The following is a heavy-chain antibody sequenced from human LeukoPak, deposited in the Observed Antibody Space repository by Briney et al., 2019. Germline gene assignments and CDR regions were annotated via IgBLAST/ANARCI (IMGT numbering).Heavy chain of an antibody. CDR1: GGSFSGYY. CDR3: ARGLSVCGGDCYPRPRYYFDY. CDR2: INHSGST. J-gene: IGHJ4*02. D-gene: IGHD2-21*02. V-gene: IGHV4-34*01. Sequence: PSETLSLTCAVYGGSFSGYYWSWIRQPPGKGLEWIGEINHSGSTNYNPSLKSRVTISVDTSKNQFSLKLSSVTAADTAVYYCARGLSVCGGDCYPRPRYYFDYWGQGTLVTVSS.